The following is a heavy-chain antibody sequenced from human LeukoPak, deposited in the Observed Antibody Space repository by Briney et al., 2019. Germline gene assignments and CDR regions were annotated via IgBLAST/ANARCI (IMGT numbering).Heavy chain of an antibody. J-gene: IGHJ4*02. Sequence: ASVKVSCKASGYTFTSYYMHWVRQAPGQGLEWMGLINPSGSSTSYAQKFQGRLSLTRDMSTSTAYMELRSLRSDDTAVYYCARVRWGVVDYWGQGTLVTVSS. CDR3: ARVRWGVVDY. CDR1: GYTFTSYY. CDR2: INPSGSST. D-gene: IGHD3-16*01. V-gene: IGHV1-46*01.